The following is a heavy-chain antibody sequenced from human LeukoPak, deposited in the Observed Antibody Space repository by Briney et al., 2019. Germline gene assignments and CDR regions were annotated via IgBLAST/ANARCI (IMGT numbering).Heavy chain of an antibody. CDR3: ARRLRIEGGTRRGDALDM. Sequence: SETLSLTCTVSGGSISSYYWSWIRQPPGKGLEWIGYIYNSGSTNYNPSLKSRVTISTDTSKKQFSLRVSSVTAADTAVYYCARRLRIEGGTRRGDALDMWGQGTMVTVSS. V-gene: IGHV4-59*08. D-gene: IGHD1-26*01. J-gene: IGHJ3*02. CDR2: IYNSGST. CDR1: GGSISSYY.